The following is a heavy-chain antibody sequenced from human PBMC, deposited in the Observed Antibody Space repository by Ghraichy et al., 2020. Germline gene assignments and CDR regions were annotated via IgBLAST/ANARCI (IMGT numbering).Heavy chain of an antibody. CDR1: GGSISSSSYY. CDR3: ARLSSYGMDV. V-gene: IGHV4-39*01. CDR2: IYYSGST. Sequence: LSLTCTVSGGSISSSSYYWGWIRQPPGKGLEWIGSIYYSGSTYYNPSLKSRVTISVDTSKNQFSLKLSSVTAADTAVYYCARLSSYGMDVWGQGTTVTVSS. J-gene: IGHJ6*02. D-gene: IGHD6-13*01.